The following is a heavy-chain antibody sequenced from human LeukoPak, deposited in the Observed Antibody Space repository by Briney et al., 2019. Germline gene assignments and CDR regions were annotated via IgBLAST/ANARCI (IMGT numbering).Heavy chain of an antibody. CDR1: GFTFSSYE. J-gene: IGHJ4*02. V-gene: IGHV3-48*03. CDR2: ISSSGSTI. CDR3: ARYLDSGWYVLEYYFDY. Sequence: GGSLRLSCAASGFTFSSYEMNWVRQAPGKGLEWVSYISSSGSTIYYADSVKGRFTISRDNAKNSLYLQMNSLRAEDTAVYYCARYLDSGWYVLEYYFDYWGQGTLVTVSS. D-gene: IGHD6-19*01.